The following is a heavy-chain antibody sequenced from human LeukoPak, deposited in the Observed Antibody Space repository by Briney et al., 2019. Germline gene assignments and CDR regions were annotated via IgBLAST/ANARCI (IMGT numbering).Heavy chain of an antibody. CDR3: ARRPTYYYDSSGREFDY. J-gene: IGHJ4*02. V-gene: IGHV5-51*01. D-gene: IGHD3-22*01. CDR2: IYPGDSDT. Sequence: GESLKISCKGSGCRFTSYWIGWVRQMPGKGLEWMGIIYPGDSDTRYSPSFQGQVTISADKSISTAYLQWSSLKASDTAMYYCARRPTYYYDSSGREFDYWGQGTLVTVSS. CDR1: GCRFTSYW.